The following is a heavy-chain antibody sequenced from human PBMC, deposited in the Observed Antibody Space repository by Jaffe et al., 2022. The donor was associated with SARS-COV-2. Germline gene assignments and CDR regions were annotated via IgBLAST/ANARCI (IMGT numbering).Heavy chain of an antibody. CDR3: ARELPFVVVVAATPRMDV. V-gene: IGHV4-39*02. CDR1: GGSISSSSYY. D-gene: IGHD2-15*01. J-gene: IGHJ6*04. Sequence: QLQLQESGPGLVKPSETLSLTCTVSGGSISSSSYYWGWIRQPPGKGLEWIGSIYYSGSTYYNPSLKSRVTISVDTSKNQFSLKLSSVTAADTAVYYCARELPFVVVVAATPRMDVWGKGTTVTVSS. CDR2: IYYSGST.